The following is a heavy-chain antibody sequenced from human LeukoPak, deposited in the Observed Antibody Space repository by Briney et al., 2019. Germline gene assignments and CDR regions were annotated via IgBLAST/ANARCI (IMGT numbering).Heavy chain of an antibody. CDR1: GFTFSSYG. CDR2: IWYDGSNK. D-gene: IGHD3-10*01. Sequence: GRSLRLSCAASGFTFSSYGMHWVRQAPGKGLEWVAVIWYDGSNKYYADSVKGRFTISRDNSKNTLYLQMNSLRAEDTAVYYCARDYWFGEPRDYFDYWGQGTLVTVSS. V-gene: IGHV3-33*01. J-gene: IGHJ4*02. CDR3: ARDYWFGEPRDYFDY.